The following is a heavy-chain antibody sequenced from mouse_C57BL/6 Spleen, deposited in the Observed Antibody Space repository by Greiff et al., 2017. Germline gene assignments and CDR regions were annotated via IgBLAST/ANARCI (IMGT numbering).Heavy chain of an antibody. D-gene: IGHD2-4*01. CDR2: ISSGSSTI. CDR3: ARDWNYDYDVPYVDY. V-gene: IGHV5-17*01. Sequence: EVQLVESGGGLVKPGGSLKLSCAASGFTFSDYGMHWVRQAPEKGLEWVAYISSGSSTIYYADTVKGRFTISRDNAKNTLFLQMTSLRSEDTAMYYCARDWNYDYDVPYVDYWGQGTTLTVSS. CDR1: GFTFSDYG. J-gene: IGHJ2*01.